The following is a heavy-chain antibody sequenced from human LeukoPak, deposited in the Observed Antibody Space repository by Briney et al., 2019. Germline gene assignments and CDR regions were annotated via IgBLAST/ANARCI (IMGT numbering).Heavy chain of an antibody. CDR3: ARVTHFGAFDI. CDR1: GGTFSSYA. V-gene: IGHV1-69*05. CDR2: IFPIFGTA. Sequence: SVKVSCKASGGTFSSYAISWVRQAPGQGLEWMGRIFPIFGTANYAQKFQGRVTITTDESTSTAYMELSSLRSEDTAVYYCARVTHFGAFDIWGQGTMVTVSS. J-gene: IGHJ3*02. D-gene: IGHD3-16*01.